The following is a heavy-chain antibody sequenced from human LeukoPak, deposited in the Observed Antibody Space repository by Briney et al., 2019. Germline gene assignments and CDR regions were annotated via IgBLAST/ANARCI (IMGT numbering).Heavy chain of an antibody. CDR2: ISYDGSNK. CDR3: ARGLSVRGYYYYYYGMDV. CDR1: GFTFSSYA. J-gene: IGHJ6*02. D-gene: IGHD3-10*01. V-gene: IGHV3-30-3*01. Sequence: GGSLTLSCAASGFTFSSYAMHWVRQAPGKVLECVAVISYDGSNKYYADSVKGRFTISRDNSKNTLYLQMNSLRAEDTALYYCARGLSVRGYYYYYYGMDVWGQGTTVTVSS.